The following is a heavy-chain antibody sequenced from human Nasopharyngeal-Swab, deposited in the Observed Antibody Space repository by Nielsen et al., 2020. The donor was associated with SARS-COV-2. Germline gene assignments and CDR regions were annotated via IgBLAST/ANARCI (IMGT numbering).Heavy chain of an antibody. CDR2: TRNKANTYTT. Sequence: GESLKISCAASGFPFSTYGMDWVRQAPGKGLEWVGRTRNKANTYTTEYAASVEGRFTVSRDDSKNLLYLQMNSLNTEDTAVYFCARVFYGSVNSRWHFDLWGRGTLVTVSS. CDR1: GFPFSTYG. CDR3: ARVFYGSVNSRWHFDL. J-gene: IGHJ2*01. V-gene: IGHV3-72*01. D-gene: IGHD3-10*01.